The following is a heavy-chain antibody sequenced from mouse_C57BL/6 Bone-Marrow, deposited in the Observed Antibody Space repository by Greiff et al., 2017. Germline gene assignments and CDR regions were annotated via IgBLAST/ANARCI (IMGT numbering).Heavy chain of an antibody. CDR3: ARRPNTGSSNAMGY. CDR2: ISSGSSTI. V-gene: IGHV5-17*01. CDR1: GFTFSDYG. J-gene: IGHJ4*01. Sequence: EVQLVESGGGLVKPGGSLKLSCAASGFTFSDYGMHWVRQAPEKGLEWVAYISSGSSTIYYADTVKGRFIISRDNAKNTLFLQMTSLTSEDTAMYYCARRPNTGSSNAMGYWGQGTSVTVSS. D-gene: IGHD1-1*01.